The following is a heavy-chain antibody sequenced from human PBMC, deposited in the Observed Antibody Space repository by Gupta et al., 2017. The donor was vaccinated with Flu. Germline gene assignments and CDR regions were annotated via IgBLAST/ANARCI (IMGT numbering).Heavy chain of an antibody. CDR3: AKDRGNCGGDCYRFDY. D-gene: IGHD2-21*02. J-gene: IGHJ4*02. CDR1: GFTFSNYA. Sequence: EVQLLESGGGLVQPGGSLRLSCAASGFTFSNYAMSWVRQAPGKGLEWVSTISDHLGGTYYADSVKGRFTISRDNSKNTLYLQMNSLRAEDTALYYCAKDRGNCGGDCYRFDYWGQGTLVTVSS. CDR2: ISDHLGGT. V-gene: IGHV3-23*01.